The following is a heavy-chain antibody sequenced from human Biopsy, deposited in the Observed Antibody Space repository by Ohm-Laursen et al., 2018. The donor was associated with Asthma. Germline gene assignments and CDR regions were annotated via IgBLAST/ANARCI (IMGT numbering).Heavy chain of an antibody. CDR1: GAYIGTPDYH. CDR2: VFWSGTT. CDR3: ARVASYGDLYFGIDV. V-gene: IGHV4-30-4*01. J-gene: IGHJ6*02. Sequence: TLSLTCPVSGAYIGTPDYHWSWIRQSPGTGLEWIGFVFWSGTTHYNRSLERRLSISIDTTRNEFSMTLRSVTAADTAVYFCARVASYGDLYFGIDVWGPGTTVSVS. D-gene: IGHD4-17*01.